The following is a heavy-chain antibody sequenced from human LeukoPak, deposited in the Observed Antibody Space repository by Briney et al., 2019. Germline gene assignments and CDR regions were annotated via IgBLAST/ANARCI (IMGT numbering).Heavy chain of an antibody. V-gene: IGHV1-18*01. Sequence: ASVKVSCKASGGTFSSYGISWVRQAPGQGLEWMGWISAYNGNTNYAQKLQGRVTMTTDTSTSTAYMELRSLRSDDTAVYYCARSPYSGSYPNDAFDIWGQGTMVTVSS. D-gene: IGHD1-26*01. CDR1: GGTFSSYG. CDR2: ISAYNGNT. CDR3: ARSPYSGSYPNDAFDI. J-gene: IGHJ3*02.